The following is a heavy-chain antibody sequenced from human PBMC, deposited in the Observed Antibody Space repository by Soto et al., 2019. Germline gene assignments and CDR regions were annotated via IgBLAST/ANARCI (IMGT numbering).Heavy chain of an antibody. CDR1: GYTLTELS. CDR2: FDPEDGET. Sequence: ASVKVSCKVSGYTLTELSMHWVRQAPGKGLEWMGGFDPEDGETIYAQKFQGRVTMTEDTSTDTAYMELSSLRSEDTAVYYCATDDRGWGSYYMFGMEVWGQGTRVTVAS. J-gene: IGHJ6*01. V-gene: IGHV1-24*01. CDR3: ATDDRGWGSYYMFGMEV. D-gene: IGHD3-10*01.